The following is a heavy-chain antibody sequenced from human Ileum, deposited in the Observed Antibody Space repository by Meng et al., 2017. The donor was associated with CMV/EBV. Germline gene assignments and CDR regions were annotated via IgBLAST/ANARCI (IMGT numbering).Heavy chain of an antibody. CDR2: INPRSGDT. CDR3: ARGSSMSSNWFDP. CDR1: GYTFTGYY. J-gene: IGHJ5*02. D-gene: IGHD2-2*01. V-gene: IGHV1-2*02. Sequence: QVHLVQSGAEVKKPGASVKVSCRTSGYTFTGYYMHWVRQAPGQGLEWLGWINPRSGDTRHAQNFQGRVTMTRDTSIITAYMDLNSLRSDDTAVYYCARGSSMSSNWFDPWGQGTLVTVSS.